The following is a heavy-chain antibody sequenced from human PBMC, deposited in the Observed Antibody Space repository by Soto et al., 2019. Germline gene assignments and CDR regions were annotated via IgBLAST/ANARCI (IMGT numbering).Heavy chain of an antibody. CDR3: ARRSPRYGIDY. CDR2: INAANGDT. Sequence: QVQLVKSGAEVKEPGASVKVSCKASGYILTTCAMHWVRQAPGQRLEWVVWINAANGDTKYSQKFKDRVTMTRDTSTITADMAPGSLKFEDAAVYYCARRSPRYGIDYWGPGTLVTVSS. CDR1: GYILTTCA. D-gene: IGHD1-1*01. J-gene: IGHJ4*02. V-gene: IGHV1-3*01.